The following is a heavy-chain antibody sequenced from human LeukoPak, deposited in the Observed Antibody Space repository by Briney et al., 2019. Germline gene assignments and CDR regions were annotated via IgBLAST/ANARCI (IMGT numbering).Heavy chain of an antibody. CDR1: GFTVSSNY. D-gene: IGHD1-26*01. V-gene: IGHV3-66*01. J-gene: IGHJ4*02. CDR3: ARGRFGAIGDY. CDR2: IYSGDST. Sequence: GGSLRLSCAASGFTVSSNYMSWVRQAPGKGLEWVSVIYSGDSTYYADSVKGRFTISRDNSKNTLYLQMNSLRAEDTALYYCARGRFGAIGDYWGQGTLVTVSS.